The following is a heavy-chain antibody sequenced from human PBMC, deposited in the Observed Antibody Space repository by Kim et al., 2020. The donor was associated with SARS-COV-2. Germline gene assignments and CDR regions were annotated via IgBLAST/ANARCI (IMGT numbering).Heavy chain of an antibody. CDR1: GFTFSSYG. CDR3: AKDLIAAAGFDY. Sequence: GGSLRLSCAASGFTFSSYGMHWVRQAPGKGLEWVAVIWYDGSNKYYADSVKGRFTISRDNSKNTLYLQMNSLRAEDTAVYYCAKDLIAAAGFDYWGQGTLVTVSS. J-gene: IGHJ4*02. D-gene: IGHD6-13*01. CDR2: IWYDGSNK. V-gene: IGHV3-33*06.